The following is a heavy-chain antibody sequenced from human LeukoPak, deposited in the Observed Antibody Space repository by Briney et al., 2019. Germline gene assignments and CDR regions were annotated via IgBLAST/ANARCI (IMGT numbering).Heavy chain of an antibody. V-gene: IGHV3-15*01. J-gene: IGHJ3*01. CDR3: TTSVFLLFGGDAFSV. D-gene: IGHD3-10*01. CDR2: IKSIGDGGTT. Sequence: PGGSLRLSCTVSGFTVSSNSMSWVRQAPGKGLEWVGRIKSIGDGGTTDYAAPVKGRFTISRDDSKTTVYLQMNSLHTGDTAVYYCTTSVFLLFGGDAFSVWGQGTMVTVSS. CDR1: GFTVSSNS.